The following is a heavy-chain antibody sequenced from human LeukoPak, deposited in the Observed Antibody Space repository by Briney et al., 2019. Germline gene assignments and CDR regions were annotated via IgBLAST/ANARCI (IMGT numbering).Heavy chain of an antibody. Sequence: GGALRLSCAASGFTFSSYGMHWVRQAPGKGLEGVAFIRYDGSNKYYADSVKGRFTISRDNSKNTLYLQMNSLRAEDTAVYYCCATVVYEGVYFQHWGQGTLVTVSS. J-gene: IGHJ1*01. CDR2: IRYDGSNK. D-gene: IGHD4-23*01. CDR1: GFTFSSYG. V-gene: IGHV3-30*02. CDR3: CATVVYEGVYFQH.